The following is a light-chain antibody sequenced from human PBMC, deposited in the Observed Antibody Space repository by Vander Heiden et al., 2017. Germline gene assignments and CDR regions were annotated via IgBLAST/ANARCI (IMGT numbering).Light chain of an antibody. Sequence: SYELTQPPSVSVSPGQTASITCSGAHLGDNYACWEQQKPGQDPVRVIYKDSKRPSGIPERFSGSNSGNTATLTISGTQAMDEADYYCQAWDRSTVVFGGGTNLTVL. J-gene: IGLJ2*01. CDR1: HLGDNY. CDR3: QAWDRSTVV. V-gene: IGLV3-1*01. CDR2: KDS.